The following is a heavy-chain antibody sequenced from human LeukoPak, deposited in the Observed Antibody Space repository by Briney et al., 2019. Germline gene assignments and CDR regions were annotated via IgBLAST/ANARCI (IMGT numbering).Heavy chain of an antibody. CDR2: IDPGDSFT. CDR1: GYSFSSYW. CDR3: ARDGGGVSSWVSH. D-gene: IGHD2-8*02. J-gene: IGHJ4*02. Sequence: GASLLISCKCSGYSFSSYWISWVRPMPGKGLEWMGRIDPGDSFTKYRPSLEGRVTISADKSLSTVYLQWSSLKASDTVIYYCARDGGGVSSWVSHWGQGTLVTVSS. V-gene: IGHV5-10-1*01.